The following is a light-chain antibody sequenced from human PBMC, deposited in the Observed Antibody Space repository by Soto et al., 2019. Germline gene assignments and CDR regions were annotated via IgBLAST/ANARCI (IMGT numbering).Light chain of an antibody. Sequence: DIQMTQSPSTLSASVGDRVTITCRASQSISSWLAWYQQKPGKAPKFLMYDASTLESGVPSRFSGSGSGTEFTLTISSLQPDDFATYYCQQYNSYPCTFGQGTKLEIK. CDR1: QSISSW. V-gene: IGKV1-5*01. CDR2: DAS. CDR3: QQYNSYPCT. J-gene: IGKJ2*02.